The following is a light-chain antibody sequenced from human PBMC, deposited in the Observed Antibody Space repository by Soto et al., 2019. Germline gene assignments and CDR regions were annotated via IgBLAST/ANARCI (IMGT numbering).Light chain of an antibody. Sequence: DIQMTQSPSSLSASVGARVSITCQASQDIRTSLSWFQQKTGRAPKLLIYGASYLESGVPSRFRGSGSGTDFTFTISSLQPEDIATYYCQHYENLPPFTFGPGTKVDIK. CDR2: GAS. CDR3: QHYENLPPFT. V-gene: IGKV1-33*01. J-gene: IGKJ3*01. CDR1: QDIRTS.